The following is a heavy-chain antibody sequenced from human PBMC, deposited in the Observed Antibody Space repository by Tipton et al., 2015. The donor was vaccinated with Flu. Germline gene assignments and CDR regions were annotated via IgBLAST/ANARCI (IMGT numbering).Heavy chain of an antibody. D-gene: IGHD1-26*01. V-gene: IGHV3-30*02. CDR2: IRSDETTE. CDR3: AKSGGFDS. Sequence: SLRLSCTASGFTFNHYAMHWVRQAPGKGLEWVSHIRSDETTEYADSVKGRFTISRDNSKDMLYLQMNSLRAEDTAVFYCAKSGGFDSWNQGALVIVSS. J-gene: IGHJ4*02. CDR1: GFTFNHYA.